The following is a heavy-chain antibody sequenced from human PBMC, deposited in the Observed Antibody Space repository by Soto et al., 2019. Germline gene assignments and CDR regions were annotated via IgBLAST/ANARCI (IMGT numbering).Heavy chain of an antibody. CDR1: GFPFNNYA. J-gene: IGHJ4*02. D-gene: IGHD2-2*01. Sequence: GGSQRLSCAASGFPFNNYAMGWVRQTTGKGLEWFSAITGTGSDTYYADSVKGRFTISRDNSKNTLSLQMNSLRAEDTAVYYCAKLGSSSWSPHYYFDYWGQGTLVTSPQ. CDR3: AKLGSSSWSPHYYFDY. CDR2: ITGTGSDT. V-gene: IGHV3-23*01.